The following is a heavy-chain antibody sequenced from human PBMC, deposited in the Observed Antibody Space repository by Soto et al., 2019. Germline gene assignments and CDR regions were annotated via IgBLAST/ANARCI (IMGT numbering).Heavy chain of an antibody. CDR1: GDSISNGYYT. V-gene: IGHV4-30-4*01. CDR2: IYNSVNT. J-gene: IGHJ4*02. D-gene: IGHD3-10*01. CDR3: ARGPSGDKVDY. Sequence: QVQLQESGPGLVEPSQTLSLTCTVSGDSISNGYYTWSWIRQPPRKDLEWIGYIYNSVNTYSNPSLKSRVTMSAHTSNSQFSRKLSSVTAADTAVYYCARGPSGDKVDYWGQGTLVTVSS.